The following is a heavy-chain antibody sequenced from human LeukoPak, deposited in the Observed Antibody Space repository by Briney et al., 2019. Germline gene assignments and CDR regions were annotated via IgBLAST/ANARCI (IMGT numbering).Heavy chain of an antibody. CDR2: INPNSGGT. Sequence: ASVKVSCKASGYTFTSYAMHWVRQAPGQRLEWMGWINPNSGGTNYAQKFQGWVTMTRDTSISTAYMELSRLRSDDTAVYYCARVVAAAGTGWFDPWGQGTLVTVSS. D-gene: IGHD6-13*01. CDR1: GYTFTSYA. J-gene: IGHJ5*02. CDR3: ARVVAAAGTGWFDP. V-gene: IGHV1-2*04.